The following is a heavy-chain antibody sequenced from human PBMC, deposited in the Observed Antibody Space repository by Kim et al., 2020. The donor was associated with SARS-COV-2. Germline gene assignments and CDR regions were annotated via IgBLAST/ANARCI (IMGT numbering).Heavy chain of an antibody. CDR3: ARGKGIAAAGMYNWFDP. CDR1: GGTFSSYA. Sequence: SVKVSCKASGGTFSSYAISWVRQAPGQGLEWMGGIIPIFGTANYAQKFQGRVTITADESTSTAYMELSSLRSEDTAVYYCARGKGIAAAGMYNWFDPWGQGTLVTVSS. D-gene: IGHD6-13*01. V-gene: IGHV1-69*13. CDR2: IIPIFGTA. J-gene: IGHJ5*02.